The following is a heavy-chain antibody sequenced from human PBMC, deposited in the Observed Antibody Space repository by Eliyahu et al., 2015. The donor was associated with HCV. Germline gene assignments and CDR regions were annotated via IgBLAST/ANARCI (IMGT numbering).Heavy chain of an antibody. Sequence: EVQLLESGGGLVQPGGSLRLSCAASGFTFSXXXMSWVRQAPGKGLEWVSTISASGLNTFYAASVEGRFTVSRHNSKNTLYLHMNSLRVEDTAVYYCAETGNFYDYTGPLGVYWGQGTQVTVSS. D-gene: IGHD2-8*02. CDR2: ISASGLNT. CDR1: GFTFSXXX. V-gene: IGHV3-23*01. J-gene: IGHJ4*02. CDR3: AETGNFYDYTGPLGVY.